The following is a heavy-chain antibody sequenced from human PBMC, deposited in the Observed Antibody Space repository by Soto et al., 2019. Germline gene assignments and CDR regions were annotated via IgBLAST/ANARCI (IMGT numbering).Heavy chain of an antibody. J-gene: IGHJ4*02. V-gene: IGHV4-34*01. D-gene: IGHD2-15*01. CDR1: GGSFSGYY. Sequence: PSETLSLTCAVYGGSFSGYYWSWIRQPPGKRLEWIGEINHSGSTNYNPSLKSRVTISVDTSKNQFSLKLSSVTAADTAVYYCASGGADDPYCSGGSCYCYWGQGTLVTVSS. CDR3: ASGGADDPYCSGGSCYCY. CDR2: INHSGST.